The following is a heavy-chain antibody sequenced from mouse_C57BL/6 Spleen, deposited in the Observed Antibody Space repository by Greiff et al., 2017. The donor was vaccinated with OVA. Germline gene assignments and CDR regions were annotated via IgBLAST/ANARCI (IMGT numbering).Heavy chain of an antibody. CDR2: IYPGDGDT. CDR3: AREGGGGFYYARDY. CDR1: GYAFSSSW. V-gene: IGHV1-82*01. J-gene: IGHJ4*01. Sequence: QVQLKESGPELVKPGASVKISCKASGYAFSSSWMNWVKQRPGKGLEWIGRIYPGDGDTNYNGKFKGKATLTADKSSSTAYMQLSSLTSEDSAVYFCAREGGGGFYYARDYWGQGTSVTVSS.